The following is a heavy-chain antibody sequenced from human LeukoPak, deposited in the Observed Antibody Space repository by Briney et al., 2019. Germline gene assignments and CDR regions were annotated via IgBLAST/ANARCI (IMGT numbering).Heavy chain of an antibody. J-gene: IGHJ4*02. D-gene: IGHD3-22*01. CDR3: AKDNDDSSGYYPAY. CDR2: ISYDGSNK. Sequence: GRSLRLPCAASGFTFSSYGMHWVRQAPGKGLEWVAVISYDGSNKYYADSVKGRFTISRDNSKNTLYLQMNSLRAEDTAVYYCAKDNDDSSGYYPAYWGQGTLVTVSS. CDR1: GFTFSSYG. V-gene: IGHV3-30*18.